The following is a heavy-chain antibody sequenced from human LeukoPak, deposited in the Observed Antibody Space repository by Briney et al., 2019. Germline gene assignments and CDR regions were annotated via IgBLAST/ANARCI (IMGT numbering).Heavy chain of an antibody. V-gene: IGHV1-18*04. CDR1: GYTFTGYY. D-gene: IGHD3-10*01. CDR3: AREGYFGSGIDYYYGMDV. CDR2: ISAHNGDT. J-gene: IGHJ6*02. Sequence: ASVKVSCKASGYTFTGYYMHWVRQAPGQGLEWMGWISAHNGDTKYAQKVQDRVTMTTDTSTSTAYMELRSLRSDDTAVYYCAREGYFGSGIDYYYGMDVWGQGTKVTVSS.